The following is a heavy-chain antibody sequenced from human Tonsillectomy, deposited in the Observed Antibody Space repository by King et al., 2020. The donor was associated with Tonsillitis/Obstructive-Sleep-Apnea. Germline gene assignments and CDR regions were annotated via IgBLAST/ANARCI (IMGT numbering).Heavy chain of an antibody. CDR1: GGSFSGYY. J-gene: IGHJ6*03. Sequence: VQLQQWGAGLLKPSETLSLTCAVYGGSFSGYYWSWIRQPPGKGLEWIGEINHSGSTNYNPSLKSRVPISVDTSKNQFSLKLSSVTAADTAVYYCARGPYCSSTSCYTRRGPYYMDVWGKGTTVTVSS. CDR2: INHSGST. V-gene: IGHV4-34*01. CDR3: ARGPYCSSTSCYTRRGPYYMDV. D-gene: IGHD2-2*02.